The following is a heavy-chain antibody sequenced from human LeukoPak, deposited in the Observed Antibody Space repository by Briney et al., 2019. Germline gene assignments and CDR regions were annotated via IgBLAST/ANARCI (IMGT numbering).Heavy chain of an antibody. J-gene: IGHJ6*03. CDR2: IKQDGSEK. CDR1: GFTFSSYW. V-gene: IGHV3-7*01. D-gene: IGHD6-6*01. CDR3: ARDHGRGSSNYYYYMDV. Sequence: GGSLRLSCAASGFTFSSYWMSWVRQAPGKGLEWVANIKQDGSEKYYVDSVKGRFTISRDNAKNSLYLQMNSLRAEDTAVYYCARDHGRGSSNYYYYMDVWGKGTTVTVSS.